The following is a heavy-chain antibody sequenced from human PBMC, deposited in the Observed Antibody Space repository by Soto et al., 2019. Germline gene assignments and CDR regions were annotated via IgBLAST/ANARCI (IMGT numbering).Heavy chain of an antibody. V-gene: IGHV3-21*01. D-gene: IGHD3-22*01. J-gene: IGHJ5*02. CDR2: ISSSSSYI. CDR1: GFTFSSYS. CDR3: ARDHSYDSSGYSNWFDP. Sequence: EVQLVESGGGLVKPGGSLRLSCAASGFTFSSYSMNWVRQAPGKGLEWVSSISSSSSYIYYADSVKGRFTISRDNAKNSLYLQMKSLRAEDTAVYYCARDHSYDSSGYSNWFDPWGQGTLVTVSS.